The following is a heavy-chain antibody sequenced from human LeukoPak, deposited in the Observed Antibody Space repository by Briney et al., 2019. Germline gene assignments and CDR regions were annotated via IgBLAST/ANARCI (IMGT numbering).Heavy chain of an antibody. CDR2: INWNGGST. J-gene: IGHJ3*02. CDR1: GFTFDDYG. V-gene: IGHV3-20*04. CDR3: ARPLLADYSDAFDI. D-gene: IGHD4-11*01. Sequence: GGSPRLSCAASGFTFDDYGMSWVRQAPGKGLEWVSGINWNGGSTGYADSVKGRFTISRDNAKNSLYLQMNSLRAEDTALYYCARPLLADYSDAFDIWGQGTMVTVSS.